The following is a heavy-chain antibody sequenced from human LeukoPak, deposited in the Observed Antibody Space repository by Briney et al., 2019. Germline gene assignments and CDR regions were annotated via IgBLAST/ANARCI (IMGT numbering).Heavy chain of an antibody. CDR2: ISAYNGNT. CDR1: GGTFSSYA. J-gene: IGHJ4*02. CDR3: ATTDDYGDYYLFY. D-gene: IGHD4-17*01. Sequence: ASVKVSCKASGGTFSSYAISWVRQAPGQGLEWMGWISAYNGNTNYAQKLQGRVTMTTDTSTSTAYMELRSLRSDDTAVYYCATTDDYGDYYLFYWGQGTLVTVSS. V-gene: IGHV1-18*01.